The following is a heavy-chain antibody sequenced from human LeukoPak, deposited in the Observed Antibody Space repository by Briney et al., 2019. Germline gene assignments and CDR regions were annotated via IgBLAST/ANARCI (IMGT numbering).Heavy chain of an antibody. CDR2: ICGHGISI. V-gene: IGHV3-23*01. J-gene: IGHJ4*02. D-gene: IGHD3-3*01. CDR1: GFTFSNYA. Sequence: PGGSLRLSCEASGFTFSNYAMSWVRQAPGKGPEWVSGICGHGISIYYADSVKGRFTISRDNSKSTLYLVMNSLRAEDTAVYYCARAAYYDFWSGYYEGFDYWGQGTLVTVSS. CDR3: ARAAYYDFWSGYYEGFDY.